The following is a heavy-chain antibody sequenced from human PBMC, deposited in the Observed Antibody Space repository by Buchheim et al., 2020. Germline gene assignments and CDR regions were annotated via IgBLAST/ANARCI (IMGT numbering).Heavy chain of an antibody. CDR2: IDWDGDK. Sequence: QVTLKESGPALVKPTQTLTLTCTFSGFSLSTSGMRVTWIRQPPGKALEWLARIDWDGDKFYNTSLKTRLAISKVTSKNQVGLTMTNVDPVDTATYYCARSITECSGGTCYPYFDYWGQGTL. CDR3: ARSITECSGGTCYPYFDY. CDR1: GFSLSTSGMR. J-gene: IGHJ4*02. V-gene: IGHV2-70*04. D-gene: IGHD2-15*01.